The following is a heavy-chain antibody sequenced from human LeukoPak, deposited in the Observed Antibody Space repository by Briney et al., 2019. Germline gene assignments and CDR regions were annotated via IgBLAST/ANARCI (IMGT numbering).Heavy chain of an antibody. CDR3: VGGDY. Sequence: GGSLRLSCAASGFTFSSYEMNWVRQAPGKGLECVANINQDGSDKYYVDSVKGRFTISRDNTKNSLYLQINSLRAEDTAVYYCVGGDYWGQGTLVTVSS. CDR2: INQDGSDK. CDR1: GFTFSSYE. J-gene: IGHJ4*02. V-gene: IGHV3-7*01.